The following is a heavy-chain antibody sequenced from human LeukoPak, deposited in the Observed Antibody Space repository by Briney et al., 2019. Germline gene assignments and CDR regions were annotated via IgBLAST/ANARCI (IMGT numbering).Heavy chain of an antibody. CDR1: GFSFSNYA. Sequence: GGSLRLSCVPSGFSFSNYAMSWVRQAPGKGLEWVSSISGSGGSTHYVDSVKGRLTISRDKTKNTLYLQMNSLRAEDTAVYYCAKSSYYDASGYYREYYFDSWGQGTLVTVSS. J-gene: IGHJ4*02. CDR2: ISGSGGST. D-gene: IGHD3-22*01. V-gene: IGHV3-23*01. CDR3: AKSSYYDASGYYREYYFDS.